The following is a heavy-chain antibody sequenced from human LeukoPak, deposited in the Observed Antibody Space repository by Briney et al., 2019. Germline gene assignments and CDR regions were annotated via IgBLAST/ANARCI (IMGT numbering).Heavy chain of an antibody. J-gene: IGHJ3*02. CDR1: GFTFSSYS. CDR2: ISSSSSTI. D-gene: IGHD3-3*01. V-gene: IGHV3-48*02. CDR3: ARDSGYDFWSGYYSVGAFDI. Sequence: PGGSLRLSCAASGFTFSSYSMNWVRQAPGKGLEWVSYISSSSSTIYYADSVKGRFTISRDNAKNSLYLQMNSLRDEDTAVYYCARDSGYDFWSGYYSVGAFDIWGRGTMVTVSS.